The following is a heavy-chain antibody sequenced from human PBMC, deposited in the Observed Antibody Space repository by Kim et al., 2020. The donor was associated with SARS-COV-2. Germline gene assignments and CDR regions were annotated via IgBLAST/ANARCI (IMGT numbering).Heavy chain of an antibody. CDR2: ISAYNGNT. CDR1: GYTFTSYG. V-gene: IGHV1-18*01. CDR3: ARDPDRSSSWYGLGLIYYYYGMDV. Sequence: ASVKVSCKASGYTFTSYGISWVRQAPGQGLEWMGWISAYNGNTKYAQKLQGRVTMTTDTSTSTGYMELRSLRSDDTAVYYCARDPDRSSSWYGLGLIYYYYGMDVWGQGTTVTVSS. J-gene: IGHJ6*02. D-gene: IGHD6-13*01.